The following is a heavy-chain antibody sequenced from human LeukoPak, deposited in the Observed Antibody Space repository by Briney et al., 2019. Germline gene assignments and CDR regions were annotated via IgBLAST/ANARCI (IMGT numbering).Heavy chain of an antibody. V-gene: IGHV4-59*01. CDR3: ARGSGSNSFYAVFDS. J-gene: IGHJ4*02. Sequence: SETLSLTCNVSGGSIEYYWNWLRQPPGKGLQWLGYIHYNGVTDYNPSLGSRVRMSVDTSNNQFSLRLTSVTAADTAVYYCARGSGSNSFYAVFDSWGQGSLVTVFS. CDR1: GGSIEYY. D-gene: IGHD2/OR15-2a*01. CDR2: IHYNGVT.